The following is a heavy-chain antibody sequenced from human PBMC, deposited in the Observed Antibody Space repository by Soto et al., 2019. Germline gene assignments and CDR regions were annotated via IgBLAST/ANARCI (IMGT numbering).Heavy chain of an antibody. Sequence: EVQLVESGGGLVKPGGSLRLSCAASGFTFSSYSMNWVRQAPGKGLEWVSSISSSSSYIYYADSVKGRFTISRDNAKNSLYLQTNSLRAEDTAVYYCARSFPPGIAAAGADYWGQGTLVTVSS. CDR1: GFTFSSYS. D-gene: IGHD6-13*01. J-gene: IGHJ4*02. V-gene: IGHV3-21*01. CDR2: ISSSSSYI. CDR3: ARSFPPGIAAAGADY.